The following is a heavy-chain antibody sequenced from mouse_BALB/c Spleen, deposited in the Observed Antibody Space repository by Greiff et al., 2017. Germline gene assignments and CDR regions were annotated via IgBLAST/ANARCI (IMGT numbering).Heavy chain of an antibody. D-gene: IGHD4-1*01. J-gene: IGHJ3*01. CDR3: ASETGTELGFAY. Sequence: QVQLQQSGAELMKPGASVKISCKATGYTFSSYWIEWVKQRPGHGLEWIGEILPGSGSTNYNEKFKGKATFTADTSSNTAYMQLSSLTSEDSAVYYCASETGTELGFAYWGQGTLVTVSA. V-gene: IGHV1-9*01. CDR1: GYTFSSYW. CDR2: ILPGSGST.